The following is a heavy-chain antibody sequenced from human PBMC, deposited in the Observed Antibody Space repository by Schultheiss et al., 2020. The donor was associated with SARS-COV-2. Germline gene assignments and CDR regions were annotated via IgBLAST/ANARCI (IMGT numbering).Heavy chain of an antibody. CDR2: ILHTGST. CDR1: GYSLSSGYY. D-gene: IGHD3-22*01. J-gene: IGHJ6*03. CDR3: ARDFPYYYDSSGYWNYYYYYYMDV. V-gene: IGHV4-38-2*01. Sequence: SETLSLTCAVSGYSLSSGYYWAWIRQPPGRGLQWIGNILHTGSTYYNPYLKSRVTMSVDTSKNQFSVKLTSVTAADTAMYFCARDFPYYYDSSGYWNYYYYYYMDVWGKGTTVTVSS.